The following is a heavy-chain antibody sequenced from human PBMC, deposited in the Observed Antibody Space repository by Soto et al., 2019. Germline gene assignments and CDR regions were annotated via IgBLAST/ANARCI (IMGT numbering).Heavy chain of an antibody. CDR3: ARVSISSYYYGMDV. CDR1: GYTFTGYY. Sequence: QVQLVQSGAEVKKPGASVKVSCKASGYTFTGYYMHWVRQAPGQGLEWMGWINPNSGGTNYAQKFQGWVTMTRDTSISTGYMELRRLRSDDTAVYYCARVSISSYYYGMDVWGQGTTVTVSS. J-gene: IGHJ6*02. D-gene: IGHD3-16*02. CDR2: INPNSGGT. V-gene: IGHV1-2*04.